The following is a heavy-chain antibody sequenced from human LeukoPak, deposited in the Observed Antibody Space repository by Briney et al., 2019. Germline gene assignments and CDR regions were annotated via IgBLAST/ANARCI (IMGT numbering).Heavy chain of an antibody. CDR3: ARDNEDSSGYGY. V-gene: IGHV3-21*01. CDR2: ISSSSSYI. Sequence: GGSLRLSCKASGFTFSSYSMNWVRQAPGKGLEWVSSISSSSSYIYYADSVKGRFTISRDNAKNSLYLQMNSLRAEDTAVYYCARDNEDSSGYGYCGQATLVTASS. D-gene: IGHD6-19*01. CDR1: GFTFSSYS. J-gene: IGHJ4*02.